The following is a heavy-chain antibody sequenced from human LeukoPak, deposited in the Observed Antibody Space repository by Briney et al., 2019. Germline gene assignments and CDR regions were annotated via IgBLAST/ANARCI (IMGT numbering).Heavy chain of an antibody. J-gene: IGHJ6*02. V-gene: IGHV5-51*01. Sequence: PGESLKISCKGSGYSFTSYWIGWVRQMPGKGLEWMGIIYPGDSDTRYSPSFQGQVTISADKSISTAYLQWSSLKASDTAMYYCASRISPDASRPYYYYGMDVWGQGTTVTVSS. CDR3: ASRISPDASRPYYYYGMDV. CDR2: IYPGDSDT. CDR1: GYSFTSYW.